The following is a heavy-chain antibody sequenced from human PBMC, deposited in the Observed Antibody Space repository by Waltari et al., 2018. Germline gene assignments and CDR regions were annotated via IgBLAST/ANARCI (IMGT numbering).Heavy chain of an antibody. D-gene: IGHD3-22*01. V-gene: IGHV2-70*15. CDR3: ARSPLGYYDSSGYFDY. CDR2: IDWDEDK. J-gene: IGHJ4*02. Sequence: QVTLRESGPALVNPTQTLTLTCTFSGFSLSTSGMCVSWFRQPPGKALELLARIDWDEDKYYSTSLKTRRTISKDTSKNQVVLTMTNMDPVDTATYYCARSPLGYYDSSGYFDYWGQGTLVTVSS. CDR1: GFSLSTSGMC.